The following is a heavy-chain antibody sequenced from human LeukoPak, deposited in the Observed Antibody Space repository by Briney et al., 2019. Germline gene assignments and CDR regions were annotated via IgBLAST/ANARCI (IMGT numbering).Heavy chain of an antibody. J-gene: IGHJ6*02. CDR3: AREPPQQLALYYYYYGMDV. CDR2: ISGSGGST. D-gene: IGHD6-13*01. V-gene: IGHV3-23*01. Sequence: PGGSLRLSCAASGFTFSSYAMSWVRQAPGKGLEWVSAISGSGGSTYYADSVKGRFTISRDNSKNTLYLQMNSLRAEDTAVYYCAREPPQQLALYYYYYGMDVWGQGTTVTVSS. CDR1: GFTFSSYA.